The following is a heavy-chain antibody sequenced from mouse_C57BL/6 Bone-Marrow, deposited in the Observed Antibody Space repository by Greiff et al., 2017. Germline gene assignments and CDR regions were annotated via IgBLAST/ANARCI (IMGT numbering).Heavy chain of an antibody. D-gene: IGHD1-1*01. J-gene: IGHJ3*01. Sequence: DVKLVESGGGLVQPGGSMKLSCVASGFTFSNYWMNWVRQSPEKGLEWVAQIRLKSDNYATHYAESVKGRFTISRDDSKSSVYLQMNNLRAEYTGIYYCTGGYYGSSYVRFAYWGQGTLVTVSA. CDR1: GFTFSNYW. CDR3: TGGYYGSSYVRFAY. V-gene: IGHV6-3*01. CDR2: IRLKSDNYAT.